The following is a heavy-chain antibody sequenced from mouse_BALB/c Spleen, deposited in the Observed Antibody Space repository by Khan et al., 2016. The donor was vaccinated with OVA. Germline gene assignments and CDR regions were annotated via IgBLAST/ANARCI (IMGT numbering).Heavy chain of an antibody. J-gene: IGHJ3*01. Sequence: EVELVESGGGLVKPGGSLKLSCAASGFTFSSYAMSWVRQTPEKRLEWVATISSGGSYTYYPDSVKGRFTISRDNAKTTLYLQMSSLRSEDTAKYYCARHDTTEWFAYWGQGTLVTVSA. CDR3: ARHDTTEWFAY. CDR1: GFTFSSYA. CDR2: ISSGGSYT. V-gene: IGHV5-9-3*01. D-gene: IGHD1-1*01.